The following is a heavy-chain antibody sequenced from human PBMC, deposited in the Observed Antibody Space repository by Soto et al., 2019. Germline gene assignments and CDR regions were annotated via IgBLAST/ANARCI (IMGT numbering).Heavy chain of an antibody. CDR1: GYNFTSYG. Sequence: QVQLVQSGGEVKKPGASVKVSCKASGYNFTSYGISWVRQAPGQGLEWVGWISVDTGATKQAQKLLGRLTMSTDTPTSTAYTALMTLKSDETAVYYLARRRASLVARGGQGTLVTVS. D-gene: IGHD3-16*01. J-gene: IGHJ4*02. V-gene: IGHV1-18*04. CDR2: ISVDTGAT. CDR3: ARRRASLVAR.